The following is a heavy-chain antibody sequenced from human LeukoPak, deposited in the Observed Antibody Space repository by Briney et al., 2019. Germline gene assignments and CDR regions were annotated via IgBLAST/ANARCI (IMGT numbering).Heavy chain of an antibody. D-gene: IGHD1-26*01. V-gene: IGHV3-49*03. Sequence: GGSLRLSCTASGFTFGDYAMSWFRQAPGKGLEWVGFIRSKAYGGTTEYAASVKGRFTISRDDSKSIAYLQMNSLKTEDTAVYYCTRDLVVSAYLVQGSYLANYWGQGTPVTVSS. CDR1: GFTFGDYA. J-gene: IGHJ4*02. CDR2: IRSKAYGGTT. CDR3: TRDLVVSAYLVQGSYLANY.